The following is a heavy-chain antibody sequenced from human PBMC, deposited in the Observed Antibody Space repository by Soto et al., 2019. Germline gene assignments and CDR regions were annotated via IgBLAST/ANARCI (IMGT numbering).Heavy chain of an antibody. V-gene: IGHV4-59*08. CDR2: IYYSGRT. CDR1: GGSISSYY. Sequence: QVQLQESGPGLVKPSETLSLTCTVSGGSISSYYWCWIRQPPGKGLEWIGYIYYSGRTNYNHSLKSRVTRPVDTSKNQFSLKLSSVTAADTAVYYCARHGYGYSSRWDYFDYWGQGTLVTVSS. J-gene: IGHJ4*02. CDR3: ARHGYGYSSRWDYFDY. D-gene: IGHD6-13*01.